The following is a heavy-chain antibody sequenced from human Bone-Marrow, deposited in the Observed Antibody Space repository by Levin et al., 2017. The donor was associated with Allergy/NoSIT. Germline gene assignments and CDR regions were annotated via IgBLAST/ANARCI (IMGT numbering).Heavy chain of an antibody. J-gene: IGHJ5*02. CDR1: GGSISSGGYY. V-gene: IGHV4-31*03. Sequence: SQTLSLTCTVSGGSISSGGYYWSWIRQHPGKGLEWIGYIYYSGSTYYNPSPKSRVTISVDTSKNQFSLKLSSVTAADTAVYYCARSSSNWGIQLWVRWFDPWGQGTLVTVSS. D-gene: IGHD5-18*01. CDR2: IYYSGST. CDR3: ARSSSNWGIQLWVRWFDP.